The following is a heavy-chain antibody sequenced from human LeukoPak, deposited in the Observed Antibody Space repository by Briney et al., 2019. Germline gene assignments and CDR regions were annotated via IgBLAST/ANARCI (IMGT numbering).Heavy chain of an antibody. J-gene: IGHJ5*02. CDR3: AREDPYGSGSDWFDP. V-gene: IGHV3-23*01. CDR2: ISGSGGST. D-gene: IGHD3-10*01. CDR1: GFIFSSYG. Sequence: GGSLRLSCAASGFIFSSYGMSWVRQAPGKGLEWVSAISGSGGSTYYADSVKGRFTISRDNSKNTLYLQMNSLRAEDTAVYYCAREDPYGSGSDWFDPWGQGTLVTVSS.